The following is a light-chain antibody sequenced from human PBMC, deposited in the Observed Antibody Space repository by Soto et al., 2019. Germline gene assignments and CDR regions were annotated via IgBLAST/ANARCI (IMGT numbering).Light chain of an antibody. V-gene: IGKV4-1*01. CDR3: QQYYSTPLT. CDR2: WAS. J-gene: IGKJ3*01. Sequence: DIVMTQSPDSLAVSLGERATINCKSSQSVLHSSNNKNYLAWYQQKPGQPPKLLIYWASTRESGVPDRFSGSGSGTDFTLTISRLQAEDVAVYYCQQYYSTPLTFGPGTKVDIK. CDR1: QSVLHSSNNKNY.